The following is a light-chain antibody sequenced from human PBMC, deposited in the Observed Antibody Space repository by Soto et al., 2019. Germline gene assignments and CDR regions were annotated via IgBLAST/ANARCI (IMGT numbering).Light chain of an antibody. Sequence: AIQMTQSPSSLSASVGDRVNITCRASQGIRNDLGWYQQKPGKAPKLLIYDASTLESGVPSRFSGSRSGTEFTLTISSLQPDDFATYYCQQYNSYSWTFGQGTKVDIK. CDR2: DAS. J-gene: IGKJ1*01. CDR1: QGIRND. V-gene: IGKV1-13*02. CDR3: QQYNSYSWT.